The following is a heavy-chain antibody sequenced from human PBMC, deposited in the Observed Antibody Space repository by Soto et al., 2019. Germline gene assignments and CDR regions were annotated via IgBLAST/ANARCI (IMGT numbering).Heavy chain of an antibody. Sequence: LTCTVSGGSISSYCWSWIRQPPGKGMEWIGYIYYNGSTNYNPSLKSRVTISVDTSKNQFSLKLSSVTAADTAVYYCARDRPARASGYPLSPPYYYYVMDVWGQGTTVTVSS. CDR3: ARDRPARASGYPLSPPYYYYVMDV. CDR2: IYYNGST. D-gene: IGHD5-12*01. J-gene: IGHJ6*02. V-gene: IGHV4-59*01. CDR1: GGSISSYC.